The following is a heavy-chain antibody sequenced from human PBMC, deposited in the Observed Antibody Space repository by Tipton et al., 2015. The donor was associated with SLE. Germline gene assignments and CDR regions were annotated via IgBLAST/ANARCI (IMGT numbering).Heavy chain of an antibody. CDR1: GGSISHDKFY. CDR2: VHSSGRT. J-gene: IGHJ5*02. D-gene: IGHD3-22*01. CDR3: ARDSGTSSGYTNWFDP. V-gene: IGHV4-61*02. Sequence: LRLSCTVSGGSISHDKFYWTWVRQPAGGGLEWLGRVHSSGRTSYNPSLKSRLTISIDTSKKQISLRLTSVTAADTAVYYCARDSGTSSGYTNWFDPWGQGTLVTVSS.